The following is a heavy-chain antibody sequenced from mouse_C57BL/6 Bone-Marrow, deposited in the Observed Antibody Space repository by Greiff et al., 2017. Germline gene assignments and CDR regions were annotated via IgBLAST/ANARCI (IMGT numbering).Heavy chain of an antibody. V-gene: IGHV1-55*01. CDR1: GYTFTSYW. D-gene: IGHD2-4*01. Sequence: QVQLKQPGAELVKPGASVKMSCKASGYTFTSYWITWVKQRPGQGLEWIGDIYPGSGSTNYNEKFKSKATLTVDTSSSTAYMQLSSLTSEDSAVYYGARGSDDYDVDYWGQGTTLTVSS. CDR2: IYPGSGST. J-gene: IGHJ2*01. CDR3: ARGSDDYDVDY.